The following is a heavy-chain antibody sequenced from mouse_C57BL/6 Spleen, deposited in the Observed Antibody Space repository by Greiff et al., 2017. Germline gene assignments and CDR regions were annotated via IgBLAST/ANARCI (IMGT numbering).Heavy chain of an antibody. CDR1: GFNIKDYY. J-gene: IGHJ1*03. CDR2: IDPEDGET. CDR3: AREWDWYFDV. V-gene: IGHV14-2*01. Sequence: VQLQQSGAELVKPGASVKLSCTASGFNIKDYYMHWVKQRPEQGLEWIGRIDPEDGETKYAPQFQGKATITADTSSNTAYLQLSSLTSEDTAVYYCAREWDWYFDVWGTGTTVTVSS.